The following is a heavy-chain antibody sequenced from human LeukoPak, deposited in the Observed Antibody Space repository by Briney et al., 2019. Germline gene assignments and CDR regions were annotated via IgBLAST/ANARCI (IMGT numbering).Heavy chain of an antibody. CDR2: ISSSGSTI. D-gene: IGHD3-10*02. J-gene: IGHJ6*04. CDR1: GFTFSSYE. V-gene: IGHV3-48*03. Sequence: GGSLRLSCAASGFTFSSYEMNWVRQAPGKGLEWVSYISSSGSTIYYADSVKGRFTISRDDAKNSLYLQMNSLRAEDTAVYYCAELGITMIGGVWGKGTTVTISS. CDR3: AELGITMIGGV.